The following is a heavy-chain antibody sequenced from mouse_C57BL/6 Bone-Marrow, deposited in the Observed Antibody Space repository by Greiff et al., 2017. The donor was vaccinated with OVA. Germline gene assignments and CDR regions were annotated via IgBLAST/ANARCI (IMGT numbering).Heavy chain of an antibody. J-gene: IGHJ2*01. CDR3: ASGGVVFDY. CDR1: GFSLTSYG. Sequence: VHLVESGPGLVQPSQSLSITCTVSGFSLTSYGVHWVRQSPGQGLEWLGVIWSGGSTDYYAAFISRLSISKDNSTCHVVFKMNSLQADDSSIYYCASGGVVFDYWGQGTTLTVSS. V-gene: IGHV2-2*01. CDR2: IWSGGST. D-gene: IGHD1-1*02.